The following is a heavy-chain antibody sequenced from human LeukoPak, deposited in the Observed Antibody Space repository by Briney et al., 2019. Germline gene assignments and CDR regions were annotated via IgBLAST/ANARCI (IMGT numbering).Heavy chain of an antibody. J-gene: IGHJ4*02. Sequence: QPGGSLRLSCAASGFTFDDYAMHWVRQAPGKGLEWVSLISGDGGSTYYVDSVKGRFTISRDNSKNSLYLQMNSLRTEDTALYSWAKDSRFEQQLPGDYWGQGTLVTVSS. V-gene: IGHV3-43*02. CDR3: AKDSRFEQQLPGDY. D-gene: IGHD6-13*01. CDR2: ISGDGGST. CDR1: GFTFDDYA.